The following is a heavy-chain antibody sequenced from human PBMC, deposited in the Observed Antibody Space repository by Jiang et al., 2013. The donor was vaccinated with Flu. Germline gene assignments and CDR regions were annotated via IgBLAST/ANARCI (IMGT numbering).Heavy chain of an antibody. V-gene: IGHV1-69*04. J-gene: IGHJ2*01. CDR2: IIPILGIT. D-gene: IGHD3-10*01. Sequence: PGSSVKVSCKASGGTFSSYAISWVRQAPGQGLEWMGRIIPILGITNYAQKFQGRVTITADKSTSTAYMELSSLRSEDTAVYYCAIHGGYYWYFDLWGRGTLVTVSS. CDR1: GGTFSSYA. CDR3: AIHGGYYWYFDL.